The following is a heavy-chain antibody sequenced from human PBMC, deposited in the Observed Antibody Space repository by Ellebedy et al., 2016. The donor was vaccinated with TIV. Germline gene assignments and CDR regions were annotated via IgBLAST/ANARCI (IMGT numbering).Heavy chain of an antibody. D-gene: IGHD3-10*01. CDR3: ARKYYYGSGSYWGSYYYYYYMDV. CDR1: GGSFLGYY. V-gene: IGHV4-34*01. CDR2: INHSGST. J-gene: IGHJ6*03. Sequence: SETLSLTXSVQGGSFLGYYWSWIRQPPGKGLEWIGEINHSGSTNYNPSLKSRVTISVDTSKNQFSLKLSSVTAADTAVYYCARKYYYGSGSYWGSYYYYYYMDVWGKGTTVTVSS.